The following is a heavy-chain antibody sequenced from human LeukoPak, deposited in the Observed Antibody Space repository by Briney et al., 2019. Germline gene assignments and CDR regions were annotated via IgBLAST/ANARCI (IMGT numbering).Heavy chain of an antibody. V-gene: IGHV3-49*04. J-gene: IGHJ6*02. CDR1: GFPFSTYA. Sequence: GGSLRLSCAASGFPFSTYAMSWVRQAPGKGLEWVGFIRTNPNGATVVYAASVKARFTISRDDSNNIAYLEMNSLKTEDTAVYYCVRNSGTYRGYGLDVWGQGTTVTVSS. D-gene: IGHD1-26*01. CDR3: VRNSGTYRGYGLDV. CDR2: IRTNPNGATV.